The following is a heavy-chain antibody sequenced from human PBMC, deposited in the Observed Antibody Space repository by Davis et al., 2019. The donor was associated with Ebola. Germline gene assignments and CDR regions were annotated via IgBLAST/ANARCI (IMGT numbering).Heavy chain of an antibody. CDR2: IRSKANSYAT. D-gene: IGHD5-18*01. CDR1: GITFSGSA. Sequence: PGGSLRLSCAASGITFSGSAMHWVRQASGKGLEWVGRIRSKANSYATAYAASVKGRFTISRDDSKNTAYLQMNSLKTEDTAVYYCSTSDGYGVDYWGQGTLVTVSS. CDR3: STSDGYGVDY. J-gene: IGHJ4*02. V-gene: IGHV3-73*01.